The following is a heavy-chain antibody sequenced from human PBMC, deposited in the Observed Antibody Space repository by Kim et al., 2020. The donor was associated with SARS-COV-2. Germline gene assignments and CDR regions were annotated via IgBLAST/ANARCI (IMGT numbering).Heavy chain of an antibody. CDR1: GGSISSYY. CDR2: IYYSGST. Sequence: SETLSLTCTVSGGSISSYYWSWIRQPPGKGLEWIGYIYYSGSTNYNPSLKSRVTISVDTSKNQFSLKLSSVTAADTAGYYCARDHREWLQYTANWYFYLWGRGTLVTVSS. CDR3: ARDHREWLQYTANWYFYL. J-gene: IGHJ2*01. V-gene: IGHV4-59*01. D-gene: IGHD3-3*01.